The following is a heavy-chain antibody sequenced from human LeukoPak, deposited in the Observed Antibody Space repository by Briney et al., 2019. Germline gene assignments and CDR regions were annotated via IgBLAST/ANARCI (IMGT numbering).Heavy chain of an antibody. D-gene: IGHD2-2*01. CDR2: IYYSGST. V-gene: IGHV4-39*07. CDR1: GGSISSSSYY. CDR3: ARAPVVPAAHWFDP. Sequence: SETLSLTCTVSGGSISSSSYYWGWIRQPPGKGLEWIGSIYYSGSTYYNPSLKSRVTISVDTSKNQFSLKLSSVTAADTAVYYCARAPVVPAAHWFDPWGQGTLVTVSS. J-gene: IGHJ5*02.